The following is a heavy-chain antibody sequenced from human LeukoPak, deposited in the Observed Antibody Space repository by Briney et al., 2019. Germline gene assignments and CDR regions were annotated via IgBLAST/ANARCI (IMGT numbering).Heavy chain of an antibody. J-gene: IGHJ4*02. CDR2: INHSGST. CDR3: ARRRVTMIVVVTYWGFDY. V-gene: IGHV4-34*01. Sequence: SETLSLTCTVSGGSISSYYWSWIRQPPGKGLEWIGEINHSGSTNYNPSLKSRVTISVDTSKNQFSLKLSSVTAADTAVYYCARRRVTMIVVVTYWGFDYWGQGTLVTVSS. D-gene: IGHD3-22*01. CDR1: GGSISSYY.